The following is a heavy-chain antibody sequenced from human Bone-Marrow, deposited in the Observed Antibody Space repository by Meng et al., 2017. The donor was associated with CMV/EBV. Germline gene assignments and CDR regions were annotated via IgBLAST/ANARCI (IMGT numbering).Heavy chain of an antibody. V-gene: IGHV3-7*01. J-gene: IGHJ4*02. CDR2: IKQDGSEK. Sequence: LSLTCAASEFTFSGYWMTWVRQAPGKGLEWVANIKQDGSEKYYVDSVKGRFTMSRDNAKNSLYLEMNSLRAEDTAVYYCARDKRPDYDFWSGYSYYFDYWGQGILVTVSS. CDR3: ARDKRPDYDFWSGYSYYFDY. D-gene: IGHD3-3*01. CDR1: EFTFSGYW.